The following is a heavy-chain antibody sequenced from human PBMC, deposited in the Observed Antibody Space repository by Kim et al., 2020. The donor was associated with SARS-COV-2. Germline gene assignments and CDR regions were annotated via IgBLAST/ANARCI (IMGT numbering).Heavy chain of an antibody. Sequence: SVKGRFTISRDNAKNSLYLKMNSLRAEDTAVYYFARYYDFWSGYDAFDIWGQGTMVTVSS. J-gene: IGHJ3*02. V-gene: IGHV3-48*03. CDR3: ARYYDFWSGYDAFDI. D-gene: IGHD3-3*01.